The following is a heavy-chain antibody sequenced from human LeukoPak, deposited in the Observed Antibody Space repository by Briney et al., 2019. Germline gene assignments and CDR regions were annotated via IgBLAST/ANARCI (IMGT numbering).Heavy chain of an antibody. Sequence: GGSLRLSCVASGFTFSNYWMSWVRQAPGKGLEWVANIKQDGSEKYYVDSVKGRFTISRDNAKKSLYLQMNSLRAEDTALYYCAKGSSSSAFDIWGQGTMVTVSS. CDR1: GFTFSNYW. D-gene: IGHD6-13*01. CDR3: AKGSSSSAFDI. V-gene: IGHV3-7*03. CDR2: IKQDGSEK. J-gene: IGHJ3*02.